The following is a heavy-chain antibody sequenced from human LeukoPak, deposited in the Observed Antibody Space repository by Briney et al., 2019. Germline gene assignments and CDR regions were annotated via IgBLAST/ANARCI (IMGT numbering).Heavy chain of an antibody. V-gene: IGHV4-59*08. CDR2: IYYSGST. CDR3: AAGTPALEF. D-gene: IGHD2-15*01. CDR1: GGSISGYY. Sequence: PSETLSLTCTVSGGSISGYYWSWIRQPPGKGLEWIGYIYYSGSTNYNPSLKSRVTISIGTSKNQFSLKLTSVTAADTAVYYCAAGTPALEFWGQGTLVTVSS. J-gene: IGHJ4*02.